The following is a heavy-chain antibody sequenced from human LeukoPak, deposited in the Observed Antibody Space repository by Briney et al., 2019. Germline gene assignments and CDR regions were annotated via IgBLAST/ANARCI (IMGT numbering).Heavy chain of an antibody. CDR3: ASLYCSGGSCSSNWFDP. V-gene: IGHV4-39*07. CDR2: IYYSGST. Sequence: PSETLSLTCTVSGGSISSSSYYWGWIRQPPGKGLEWIGSIYYSGSTYYNPSLKSRVTISVDTSKNQFSLKLSSVTAADTAVYYCASLYCSGGSCSSNWFDPWGQGTLVTVSS. CDR1: GGSISSSSYY. D-gene: IGHD2-15*01. J-gene: IGHJ5*02.